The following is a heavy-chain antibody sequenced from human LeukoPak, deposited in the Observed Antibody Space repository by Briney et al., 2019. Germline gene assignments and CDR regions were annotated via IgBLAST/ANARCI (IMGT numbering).Heavy chain of an antibody. J-gene: IGHJ2*01. CDR3: AKEGDTALVTGYLNI. Sequence: GSSVKVSCKASGGTFGRYVISWVRQAPGQGLEWMGGIIPPFGTAHYAQKFQDRLTITADESATTVYMEMSSLRSEDTAMDYCAKEGDTALVTGYLNIWGRGTLVTVSA. CDR2: IIPPFGTA. CDR1: GGTFGRYV. V-gene: IGHV1-69*01. D-gene: IGHD5-18*01.